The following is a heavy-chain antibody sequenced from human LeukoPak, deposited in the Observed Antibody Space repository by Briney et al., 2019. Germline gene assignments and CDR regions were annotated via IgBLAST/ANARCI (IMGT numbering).Heavy chain of an antibody. J-gene: IGHJ5*02. CDR1: GFTFSSYA. V-gene: IGHV3-23*01. Sequence: GGSLRLSCAASGFTFSSYAMSWVRQAPGKGLEWVSAISGSGGSTYHADSVKGRFTISRDNSKNTLYLQMNSLRAEDTAVYYCAKDRLRTNWFDPWGQGTLVTVSS. CDR3: AKDRLRTNWFDP. CDR2: ISGSGGST. D-gene: IGHD1-7*01.